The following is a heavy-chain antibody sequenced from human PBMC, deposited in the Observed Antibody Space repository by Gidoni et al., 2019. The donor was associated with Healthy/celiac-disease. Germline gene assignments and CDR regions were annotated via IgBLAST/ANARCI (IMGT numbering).Heavy chain of an antibody. V-gene: IGHV1-69*01. CDR1: GGTFSSYA. CDR3: ARDRGGIYGGKGYFDL. CDR2: IIPIFGTA. Sequence: QVQPVQSGAEVKKPGSSVKVSCKASGGTFSSYAISWVRQAPGQGLEWMGGIIPIFGTANYAQKFQGRVTITADESTSTAYMELSSLRSEDTAVYYCARDRGGIYGGKGYFDLWGRGTLVTVSS. J-gene: IGHJ2*01. D-gene: IGHD2-15*01.